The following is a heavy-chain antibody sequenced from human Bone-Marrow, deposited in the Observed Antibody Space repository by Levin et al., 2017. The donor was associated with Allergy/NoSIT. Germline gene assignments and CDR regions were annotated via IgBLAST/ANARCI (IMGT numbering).Heavy chain of an antibody. Sequence: PGGSLRLSCAGSGFPFSDYAINWVRQAPGKGLEWVSGISGSGRFTYYADSVKGRFTMSRDNSKNTIYLQMNSLRAEDTAVYYCAKATDYYYGSGNYSSFFPHWGQGTLVTVSP. V-gene: IGHV3-23*01. J-gene: IGHJ1*01. D-gene: IGHD3-10*01. CDR3: AKATDYYYGSGNYSSFFPH. CDR2: ISGSGRFT. CDR1: GFPFSDYA.